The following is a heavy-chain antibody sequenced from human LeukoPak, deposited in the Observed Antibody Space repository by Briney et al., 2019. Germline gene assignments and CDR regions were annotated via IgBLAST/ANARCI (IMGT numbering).Heavy chain of an antibody. D-gene: IGHD1-26*01. CDR2: ISPDSNLI. Sequence: GGSLRLSCAGSGFSFSIDGMHWVRQAPGKGLERVASISPDSNLIHQADSVKGRFTISRDNAKNSLYLQMESLRVEDTAVYYCANFQTVGVKPFEHWGQGTLVTVSS. V-gene: IGHV3-21*01. CDR3: ANFQTVGVKPFEH. J-gene: IGHJ5*02. CDR1: GFSFSIDG.